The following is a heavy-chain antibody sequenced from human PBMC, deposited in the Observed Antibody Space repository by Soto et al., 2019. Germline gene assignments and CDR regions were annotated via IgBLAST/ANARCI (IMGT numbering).Heavy chain of an antibody. CDR3: AKTGEDIVVVPAALGGMDV. V-gene: IGHV4-39*01. Sequence: PSETLSLTCTVSGGSISSGSYYWGWIRQPPGKGLEWIGSIYYSGSTYYNPSLKSRVTISVDTSKNQFSLKLSSVTAADTAVYYCAKTGEDIVVVPAALGGMDVWGQGTTVTVSS. J-gene: IGHJ6*02. CDR1: GGSISSGSYY. D-gene: IGHD2-2*01. CDR2: IYYSGST.